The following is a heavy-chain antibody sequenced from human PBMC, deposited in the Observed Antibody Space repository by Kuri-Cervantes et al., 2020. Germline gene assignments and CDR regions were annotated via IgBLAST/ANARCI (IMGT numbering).Heavy chain of an antibody. CDR3: ARLWLEWTFDY. J-gene: IGHJ4*02. Sequence: GSLRLSCTVSGGSISSSSYYWGWIRQPPGKGLEWIGSIYYSGSTYYNPSLKSRVTISVDTSKNQFSLKLSSVTAADTAVYYCARLWLEWTFDYWGQGTLVTVSS. V-gene: IGHV4-39*01. CDR2: IYYSGST. D-gene: IGHD3-3*01. CDR1: GGSISSSSYY.